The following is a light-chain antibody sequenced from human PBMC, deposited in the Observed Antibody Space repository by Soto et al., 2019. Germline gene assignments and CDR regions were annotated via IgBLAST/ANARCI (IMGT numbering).Light chain of an antibody. J-gene: IGLJ1*01. V-gene: IGLV2-23*02. CDR1: SSDFGTYNV. CDR2: QVT. CDR3: SSYAGTNTFL. Sequence: QSALPQPASVSGSPGQSITISCTGTSSDFGTYNVVSWYQQRPGEAPKLMIYQVTKRPSGVSNRFSGSKSGNTASLTISGLQAEDEAHYYCSSYAGTNTFLFGTGTKVTVL.